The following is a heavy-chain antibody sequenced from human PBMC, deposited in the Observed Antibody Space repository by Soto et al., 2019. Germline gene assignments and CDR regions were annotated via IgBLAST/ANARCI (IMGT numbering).Heavy chain of an antibody. D-gene: IGHD6-13*01. V-gene: IGHV2-5*01. Sequence: QITLKESGPPLVKPTQTLTLTCTFSGFSLSTSGVGVGWIRQPPGKALEWLDLIYWNDDKRYSPFLKSRLTITKDTSKNQVVLTMTNMDPVDTATYYCAHRQQQHAKYYFDYWGQGTLVTVSS. CDR2: IYWNDDK. CDR1: GFSLSTSGVG. J-gene: IGHJ4*02. CDR3: AHRQQQHAKYYFDY.